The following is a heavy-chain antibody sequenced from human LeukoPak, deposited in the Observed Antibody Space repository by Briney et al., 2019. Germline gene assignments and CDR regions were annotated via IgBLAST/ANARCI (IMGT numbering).Heavy chain of an antibody. V-gene: IGHV4-34*01. Sequence: SETLSLTCAVYGGSFSGYYWSWIRQPPGKGLEWIGEINQSVSTNYNPSLKSRVTISVDTSKHQFSLKLSSVTAAATAVYYCARQTTVTPTLYYFDYWGQGTLVTVSS. D-gene: IGHD4-17*01. CDR2: INQSVST. J-gene: IGHJ4*02. CDR3: ARQTTVTPTLYYFDY. CDR1: GGSFSGYY.